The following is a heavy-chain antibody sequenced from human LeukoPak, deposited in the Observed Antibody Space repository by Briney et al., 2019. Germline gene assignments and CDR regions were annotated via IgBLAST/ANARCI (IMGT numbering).Heavy chain of an antibody. Sequence: SETLSLTCTVSGGSISSYYWSWIRQPAGKGLEWIGRIYTSGSTNYNPSLKSRVTTSVDTSKNQFYLKLSSVTAADTAVYYCARGEQQRAWFDPWGQGTLVTVSS. CDR1: GGSISSYY. V-gene: IGHV4-4*07. CDR2: IYTSGST. D-gene: IGHD6-13*01. J-gene: IGHJ5*02. CDR3: ARGEQQRAWFDP.